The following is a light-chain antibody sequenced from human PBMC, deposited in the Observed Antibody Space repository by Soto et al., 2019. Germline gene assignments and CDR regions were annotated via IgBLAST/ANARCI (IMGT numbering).Light chain of an antibody. V-gene: IGKV3-15*01. Sequence: IVLTQSPDTLSFSPGERATLSCRASQSLTSSYLAWYQQKPGQAPRLLIYGASTRATGIPARFSGSGSGTEFTLTISSLQSEDFAVYYCQQYNNWLTWTFGQGTKVDIK. J-gene: IGKJ1*01. CDR3: QQYNNWLTWT. CDR2: GAS. CDR1: QSLTSSY.